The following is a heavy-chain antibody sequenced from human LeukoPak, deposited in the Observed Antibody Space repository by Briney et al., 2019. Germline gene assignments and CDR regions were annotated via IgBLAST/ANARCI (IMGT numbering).Heavy chain of an antibody. J-gene: IGHJ3*02. CDR1: GFTFSSHS. Sequence: PGGSLRLSCATSGFTFSSHSMSWVRQAPVKGLEWVANIKQDGSEKHYVDSVKGRFSISRDNTKNSLYLQMNSLKIEDTAVYYCATSPPSGIVVFDMWGQGTMVTISS. CDR2: IKQDGSEK. V-gene: IGHV3-7*03. D-gene: IGHD1-26*01. CDR3: ATSPPSGIVVFDM.